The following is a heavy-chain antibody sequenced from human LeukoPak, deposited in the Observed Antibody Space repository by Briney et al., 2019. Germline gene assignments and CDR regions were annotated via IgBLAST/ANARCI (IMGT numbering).Heavy chain of an antibody. D-gene: IGHD6-19*01. V-gene: IGHV3-53*05. Sequence: PGGSLRLSCAASGFTVSSNYMSWVRQAPGKGLEWVSFIYSGGTTYYADSVKGRFTISRDNSKNTLYLQMNSLRAEDTAVYYCARVTIAVAGTGGFDYWGQGTLVTVSS. J-gene: IGHJ4*02. CDR3: ARVTIAVAGTGGFDY. CDR2: IYSGGTT. CDR1: GFTVSSNY.